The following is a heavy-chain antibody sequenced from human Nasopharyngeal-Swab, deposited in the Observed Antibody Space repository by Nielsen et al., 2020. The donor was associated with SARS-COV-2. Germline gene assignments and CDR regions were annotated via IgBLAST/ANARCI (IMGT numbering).Heavy chain of an antibody. Sequence: GGSLRLSCAASGFSITTYGMTWVRQAPGKGLEWVANINLYGSQKNFVDSVKGRFTITRDNAKNVVYLQMNTMRAEDTAVYYCARVTAYGFDIWGQETMVTVSS. CDR2: INLYGSQK. CDR1: GFSITTYG. D-gene: IGHD3-16*01. V-gene: IGHV3-7*01. CDR3: ARVTAYGFDI. J-gene: IGHJ3*02.